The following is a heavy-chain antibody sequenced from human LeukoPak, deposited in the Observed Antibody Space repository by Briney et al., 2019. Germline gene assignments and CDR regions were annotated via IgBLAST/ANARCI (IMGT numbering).Heavy chain of an antibody. J-gene: IGHJ3*02. CDR2: INHSGST. V-gene: IGHV4-34*01. Sequence: SETLSLTCAVYGGSFSGYYWSWIRQPPGKGLEWIGEINHSGSTNYNPSLKSRVTISVDTSKNQFSLKLSSVTAADTAVYYCAGGDDDAFDIWGQGTMVTVSS. CDR1: GGSFSGYY. CDR3: AGGDDDAFDI.